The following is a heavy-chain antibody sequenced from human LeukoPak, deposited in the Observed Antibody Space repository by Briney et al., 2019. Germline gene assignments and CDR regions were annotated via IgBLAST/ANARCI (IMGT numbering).Heavy chain of an antibody. Sequence: GGSLRLSCAASGFTLSGFVMHWVRQAPGKGLEWVACLWDDTTNKYYGDSVKGRFSISRDNSKNILYLQMNSLSPEDTAVYYCAKESMDTPMAAIDIWGQGTIVTVSS. CDR3: AKESMDTPMAAIDI. J-gene: IGHJ3*02. CDR1: GFTLSGFV. D-gene: IGHD5-18*01. CDR2: LWDDTTNK. V-gene: IGHV3-30*02.